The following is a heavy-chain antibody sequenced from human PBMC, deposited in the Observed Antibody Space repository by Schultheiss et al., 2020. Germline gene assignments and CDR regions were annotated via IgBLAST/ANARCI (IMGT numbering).Heavy chain of an antibody. D-gene: IGHD3-10*01. J-gene: IGHJ6*02. V-gene: IGHV4-39*01. CDR2: INHSGST. CDR1: GGSISSSSYY. Sequence: SETLSLTCTVSGGSISSSSYYWGWIRQPPGKGLEWIGEINHSGSTNYNPSLKSRVTISVDTSKNQFSLKLSSVTAADTAVYYCARGRGVRYYYYGMDVWGQGTTVTVSS. CDR3: ARGRGVRYYYYGMDV.